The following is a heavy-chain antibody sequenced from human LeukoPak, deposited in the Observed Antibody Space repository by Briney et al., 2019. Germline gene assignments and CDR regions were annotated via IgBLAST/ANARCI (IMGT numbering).Heavy chain of an antibody. J-gene: IGHJ4*02. Sequence: GGSLRLSCAASGFTFSSYWMSWVRQAPGKGLEWVANIKQDGSEKYYVDSVKGRFTISRDNSKNTLYLQMNSLRAEDTAVYYCARIKGGFQATTYYFDYWGQGTLVTVSS. CDR2: IKQDGSEK. V-gene: IGHV3-7*01. CDR1: GFTFSSYW. CDR3: ARIKGGFQATTYYFDY. D-gene: IGHD1-26*01.